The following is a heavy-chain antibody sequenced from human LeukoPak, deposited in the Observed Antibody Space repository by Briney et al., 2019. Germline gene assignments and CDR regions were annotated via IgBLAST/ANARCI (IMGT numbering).Heavy chain of an antibody. J-gene: IGHJ6*02. Sequence: GGSLRLSCAASGFIFSNYAIHWVRQAPGKGLEWVAFIRFDGSNKYYAGSVKGRFTISRDNSKNTLYLQMNSLRAEDTAMYYCAKDTLASPPNRSYYYYGMDVWGQGTTVTVSS. CDR2: IRFDGSNK. D-gene: IGHD2-15*01. CDR3: AKDTLASPPNRSYYYYGMDV. V-gene: IGHV3-30*02. CDR1: GFIFSNYA.